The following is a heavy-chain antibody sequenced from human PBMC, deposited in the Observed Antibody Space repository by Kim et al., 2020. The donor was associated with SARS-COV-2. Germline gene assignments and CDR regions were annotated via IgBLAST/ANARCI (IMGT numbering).Heavy chain of an antibody. CDR2: IYFTGTT. Sequence: SETLSLTCTVSGDSINSRFCYWGWIRQSPEKGLEWIGNIYFTGTTFYNPSLESRLTISLDTSKNQFSLKLTSVSAAETGVYYCTRQEYDSGSLGDWGQGALVLVSS. J-gene: IGHJ4*02. CDR1: GDSINSRFCY. V-gene: IGHV4-39*01. D-gene: IGHD3-10*01. CDR3: TRQEYDSGSLGD.